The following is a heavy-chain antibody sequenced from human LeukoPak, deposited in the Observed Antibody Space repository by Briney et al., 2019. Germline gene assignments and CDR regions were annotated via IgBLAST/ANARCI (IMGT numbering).Heavy chain of an antibody. D-gene: IGHD3-3*01. V-gene: IGHV3-30*03. CDR1: GFTFSNYG. CDR2: ISNDGSRK. J-gene: IGHJ4*02. CDR3: ARDRAWNYFDY. Sequence: GRSLRLSCAASGFTFSNYGMHWVRQAPGKGLEWVAIISNDGSRKYYAHSVEGRFTISRDNSKNTLYLQMDSLRAEDTAVYYCARDRAWNYFDYWGQGTLVTVSS.